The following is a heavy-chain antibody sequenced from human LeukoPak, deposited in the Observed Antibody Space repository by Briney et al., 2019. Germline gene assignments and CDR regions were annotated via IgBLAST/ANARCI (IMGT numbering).Heavy chain of an antibody. D-gene: IGHD2-21*02. CDR1: GYTFTSYY. J-gene: IGHJ5*02. CDR2: INPSGGST. V-gene: IGHV1-46*01. Sequence: GASVKVSCKASGYTFTSYYMHWVRQAPGQGLEWMGIINPSGGSTSYAQKFKGRVTMTRDTSTSTVYMELSSLRSEDTAVYYCARDLEGLAYCGGDCYPGNWFDPWGQGTLVTVSS. CDR3: ARDLEGLAYCGGDCYPGNWFDP.